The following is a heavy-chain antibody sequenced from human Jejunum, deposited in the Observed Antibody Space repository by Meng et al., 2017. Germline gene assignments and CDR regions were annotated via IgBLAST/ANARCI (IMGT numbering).Heavy chain of an antibody. V-gene: IGHV3-23*01. J-gene: IGHJ3*02. Sequence: ESLKISRVSSGITLSDYVMGWVRQAPGKGLGWVSSMRTGGYYPRYLDSVKGRFTISRDNPMHTVYLLMCSLGADDTAVYCCAKGVMSEVTYVAFDIWGQGTTVTVSS. CDR2: MRTGGYYP. CDR3: AKGVMSEVTYVAFDI. CDR1: GITLSDYV. D-gene: IGHD2-8*01.